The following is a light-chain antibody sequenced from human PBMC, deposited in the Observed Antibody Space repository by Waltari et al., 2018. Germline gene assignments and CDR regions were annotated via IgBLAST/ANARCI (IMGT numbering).Light chain of an antibody. V-gene: IGLV2-11*01. CDR3: CSYAGRYTWV. CDR1: SSDVGGYNY. CDR2: DVS. Sequence: QSALTQPRSVSGPPGQSVTISCTGTSSDVGGYNYVSWFQQHPGKTPKLMIHDVSKRPSGVPDRFSGSKSGNTASLTISGLQADDETDYYCCSYAGRYTWVFGGGTKLTVL. J-gene: IGLJ3*02.